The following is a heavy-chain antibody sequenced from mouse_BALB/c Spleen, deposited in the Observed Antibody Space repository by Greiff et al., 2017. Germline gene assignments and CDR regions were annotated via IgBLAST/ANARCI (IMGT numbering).Heavy chain of an antibody. D-gene: IGHD1-1*01. V-gene: IGHV5-17*02. CDR3: ARGGDYYGSVFDY. CDR2: ISSGSSTI. J-gene: IGHJ2*01. CDR1: GFTFSSFG. Sequence: EVNVVESGGGLVQPGGSRKLSCAASGFTFSSFGMHWVRQAPEKGLEWVAYISSGSSTIYYADTVKGRFTISRDNPKNTLFLQMTSLRSEDTAMYYCARGGDYYGSVFDYWGQGTTLTVSS.